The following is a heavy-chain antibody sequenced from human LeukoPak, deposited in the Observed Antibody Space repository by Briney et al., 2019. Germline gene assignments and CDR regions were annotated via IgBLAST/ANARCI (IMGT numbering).Heavy chain of an antibody. J-gene: IGHJ4*02. CDR3: ARDQQLAPFDY. CDR1: GFTFSSYS. CDR2: ISGSSSYI. V-gene: IGHV3-21*06. Sequence: GGSLRLSCAASGFTFSSYSMNWVRQAPGKGLEWVSSISGSSSYIYYADSLKGRFTISRDNAKNSLYLQMNSLRAEDTAVYYCARDQQLAPFDYWGQGTLVTISS. D-gene: IGHD6-13*01.